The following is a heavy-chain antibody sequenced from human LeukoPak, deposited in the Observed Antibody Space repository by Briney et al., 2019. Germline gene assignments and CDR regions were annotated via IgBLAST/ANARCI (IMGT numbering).Heavy chain of an antibody. CDR1: GFTFSDSY. J-gene: IGHJ4*02. Sequence: PGGSLRLSCAASGFTFSDSYMTWIRQAPGKGLERVSYISNSGSSIYYADSLKGRFTTSRDNAKSSLYLQMNSLRAEDTAVYYCGRGHWGLDYWGQGALVTVSS. CDR3: GRGHWGLDY. V-gene: IGHV3-11*04. CDR2: ISNSGSSI. D-gene: IGHD7-27*01.